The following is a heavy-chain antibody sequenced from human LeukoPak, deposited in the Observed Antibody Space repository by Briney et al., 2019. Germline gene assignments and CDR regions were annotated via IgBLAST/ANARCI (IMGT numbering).Heavy chain of an antibody. J-gene: IGHJ2*01. Sequence: GESLKISCQGSGYSFTNYWIGWVRQRPGKGLEWMGIVYPTDSHSKCSPSFQGQVTFSADKSINTAYLQWSSLRASDTAIYYCTRRRIAVSAIPPDWYFDLWGRGTLVTVSS. D-gene: IGHD2-21*02. CDR2: VYPTDSHS. CDR3: TRRRIAVSAIPPDWYFDL. CDR1: GYSFTNYW. V-gene: IGHV5-51*01.